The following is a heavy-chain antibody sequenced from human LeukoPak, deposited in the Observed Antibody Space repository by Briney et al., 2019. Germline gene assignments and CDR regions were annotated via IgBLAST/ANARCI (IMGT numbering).Heavy chain of an antibody. J-gene: IGHJ4*02. CDR2: ISYDGSNK. D-gene: IGHD5-12*01. Sequence: SGGSLRLSCAASGFTFSSYAMHWVRQAPGKGLEWVAVISYDGSNKYYADSVKGRFTISRDNSKNTLYLQMNSLRAEDTVVYYCARDGTQYSGYSGYDYFDYWGQGTLVTVSS. V-gene: IGHV3-30*04. CDR1: GFTFSSYA. CDR3: ARDGTQYSGYSGYDYFDY.